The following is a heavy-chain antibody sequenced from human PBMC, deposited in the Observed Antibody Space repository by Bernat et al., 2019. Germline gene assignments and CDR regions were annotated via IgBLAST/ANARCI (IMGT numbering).Heavy chain of an antibody. CDR2: ISGSGGST. Sequence: EVQLVESGGGLVKPGGSLGLSCAASGFIFSTYNMNWVRQAPGKGLEWVSAISGSGGSTYYADSVKGRFTISRDNSKNTLYLQMNSLRAEDTAVYYCAKDRGYSSSWYAFDIWGQGTMVTVSS. CDR3: AKDRGYSSSWYAFDI. J-gene: IGHJ3*02. D-gene: IGHD6-13*01. V-gene: IGHV3-23*04. CDR1: GFIFSTYN.